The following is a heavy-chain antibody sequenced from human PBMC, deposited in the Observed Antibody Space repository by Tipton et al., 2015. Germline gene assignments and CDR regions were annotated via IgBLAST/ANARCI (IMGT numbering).Heavy chain of an antibody. Sequence: SLRLSCAASGFSLSRYDMHWVRLVTGKGLEWVSAIGIFGDTYHPGSVKGRFTISREDAKNSLYLQMNSLRAEDTAVYYCATLRDADAGYYFYAMDVWGQGTTVTVSS. CDR3: ATLRDADAGYYFYAMDV. CDR2: IGIFGDT. CDR1: GFSLSRYD. D-gene: IGHD6-13*01. V-gene: IGHV3-13*01. J-gene: IGHJ6*02.